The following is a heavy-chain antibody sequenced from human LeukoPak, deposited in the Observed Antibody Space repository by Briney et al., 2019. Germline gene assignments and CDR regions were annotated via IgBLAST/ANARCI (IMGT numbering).Heavy chain of an antibody. J-gene: IGHJ5*02. Sequence: PSETLSLTCAVSGGSISSGGYYWSWIRQHPGKGLEWIGYIYYSGSTYYNPSLKSRVTISADTSKNQFSLKLSSVTAADTAVYYCARARITIFGVVTKPNWFDPWGQGTLVTVSS. V-gene: IGHV4-31*11. CDR3: ARARITIFGVVTKPNWFDP. CDR2: IYYSGST. D-gene: IGHD3-3*01. CDR1: GGSISSGGYY.